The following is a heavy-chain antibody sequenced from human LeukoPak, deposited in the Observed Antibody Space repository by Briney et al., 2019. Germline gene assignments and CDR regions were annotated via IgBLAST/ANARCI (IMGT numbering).Heavy chain of an antibody. D-gene: IGHD5-18*01. CDR2: LKSKADGRTA. J-gene: IGHJ4*02. Sequence: GGSLRLSCAASGFTFSHAWMSWVRQAPGKGLEWVGRLKSKADGRTADYAATVKVIITISRDDSKNPAYLQMNSLKTEDTAVYYCTRSDTYDYWGQGTLVTVSS. V-gene: IGHV3-15*01. CDR1: GFTFSHAW. CDR3: TRSDTYDY.